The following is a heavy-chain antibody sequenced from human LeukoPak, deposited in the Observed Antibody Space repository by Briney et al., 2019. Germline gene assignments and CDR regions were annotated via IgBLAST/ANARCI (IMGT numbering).Heavy chain of an antibody. CDR3: ARDYVWGSSSPNGMDV. D-gene: IGHD3-16*01. Sequence: ASVKVSCKASGYTFTSYDINWVRQATGQGLEWMGWMNPNSGNTGYAQKFQGRVTMTRNTSISTAYMELSSLRSEDTAVYYCARDYVWGSSSPNGMDVWGQGTTVTVSS. V-gene: IGHV1-8*01. CDR2: MNPNSGNT. J-gene: IGHJ6*02. CDR1: GYTFTSYD.